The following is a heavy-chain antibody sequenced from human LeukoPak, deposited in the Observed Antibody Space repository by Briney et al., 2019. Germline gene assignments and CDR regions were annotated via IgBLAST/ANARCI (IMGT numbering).Heavy chain of an antibody. CDR1: GFNFRSNS. CDR2: IASDSSSI. V-gene: IGHV3-48*01. CDR3: ARDGGGPDAYDI. Sequence: GGSLRLSCAASGFNFRSNSMNWVRQAPGKGLGWVSHIASDSSSIHDADSVKGRFTISRDNAKNSLYLQMNSLRAEDTAVYYCARDGGGPDAYDIWGQGTMVTVSS. J-gene: IGHJ3*02.